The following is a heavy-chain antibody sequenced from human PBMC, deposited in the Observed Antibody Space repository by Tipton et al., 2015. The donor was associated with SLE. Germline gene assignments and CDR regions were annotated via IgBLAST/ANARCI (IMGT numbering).Heavy chain of an antibody. V-gene: IGHV4-59*08. Sequence: TLSLTCTVSGGSMSSYYWTWIRQAPGKGLEWVGNIYNRGGTEYNPSLKSRVIMSIDTSKSQFSLNLNSVTAADTAIYYCARGRLNDRGFDRWGQGSLVIVSS. CDR3: ARGRLNDRGFDR. D-gene: IGHD3-10*02. J-gene: IGHJ4*02. CDR1: GGSMSSYY. CDR2: IYNRGGT.